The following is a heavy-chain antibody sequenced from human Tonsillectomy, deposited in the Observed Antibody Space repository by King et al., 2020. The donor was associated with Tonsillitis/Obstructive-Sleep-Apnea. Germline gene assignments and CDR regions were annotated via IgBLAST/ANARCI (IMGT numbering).Heavy chain of an antibody. Sequence: VQLVESGGGLVKPGGSLRLSCAASGFTFSSSNMHWVRQAQGKGLEWVSSISTTSIYIYYADSVKGRFTISRDNAKNSLYLQMNSLRAEETAVYYCARGAYSTNYFDYWGQGTLVTVSS. CDR3: ARGAYSTNYFDY. CDR1: GFTFSSSN. V-gene: IGHV3-21*01. J-gene: IGHJ4*02. CDR2: ISTTSIYI. D-gene: IGHD6-13*01.